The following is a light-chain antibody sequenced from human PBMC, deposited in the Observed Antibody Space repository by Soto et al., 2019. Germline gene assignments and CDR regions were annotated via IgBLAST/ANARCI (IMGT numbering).Light chain of an antibody. J-gene: IGKJ3*01. CDR3: QQRSTLPYT. CDR1: QSVSTY. V-gene: IGKV3-11*01. CDR2: DAS. Sequence: EIVLTQSPATLSLSPGERAILSCRASQSVSTYLAWYQQKPGQAPRLLIHDASNRATGIPARFSGSGSGTDFTLTISSLEPEDFAVYYCQQRSTLPYTFGPGTKVDV.